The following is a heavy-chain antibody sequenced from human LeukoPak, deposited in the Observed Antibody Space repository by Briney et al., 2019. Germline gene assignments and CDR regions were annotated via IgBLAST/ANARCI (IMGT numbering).Heavy chain of an antibody. CDR3: ARLCSPRITMVRGVIVGTKNNWFDP. V-gene: IGHV5-51*01. J-gene: IGHJ5*02. Sequence: GESLKISCKGSGYSFTSNWIGWVRQMPGKGLEWMGIIYPGDPDTRYSPSFQGQVTISADKSISTAYLQWSSLKASDTAMYYCARLCSPRITMVRGVIVGTKNNWFDPWGQGTLVTVSS. D-gene: IGHD3-10*01. CDR2: IYPGDPDT. CDR1: GYSFTSNW.